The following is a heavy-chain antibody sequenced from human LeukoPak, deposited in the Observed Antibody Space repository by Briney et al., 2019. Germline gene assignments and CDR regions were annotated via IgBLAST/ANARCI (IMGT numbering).Heavy chain of an antibody. CDR2: INPNSGGT. CDR3: AKVNTERGVIDYIGY. Sequence: ASVKVSCKASGYSFTANYIHWVRQAPGQGLEWMGWINPNSGGTNYRQKFQGRVTMTRDTSISTAYMELSSLTSEDTAVYYCAKVNTERGVIDYIGYWGQGTLVTVSS. V-gene: IGHV1-2*02. J-gene: IGHJ4*02. CDR1: GYSFTANY. D-gene: IGHD3-10*01.